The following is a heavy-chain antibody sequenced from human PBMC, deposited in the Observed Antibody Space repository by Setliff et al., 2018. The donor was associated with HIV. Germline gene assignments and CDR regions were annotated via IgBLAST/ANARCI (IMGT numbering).Heavy chain of an antibody. J-gene: IGHJ5*02. D-gene: IGHD4-17*01. CDR1: GYTFTRNA. CDR2: INTVNGNT. Sequence: RASVKVSCKASGYTFTRNAMHWVRQAPGQRLEWMGWINTVNGNTKYSQKFQCRVTITRDTSASTVYMELSSLRSGDTAVYYCARDLNSGDYPHWFDPWGQGTLVTVSS. CDR3: ARDLNSGDYPHWFDP. V-gene: IGHV1-3*04.